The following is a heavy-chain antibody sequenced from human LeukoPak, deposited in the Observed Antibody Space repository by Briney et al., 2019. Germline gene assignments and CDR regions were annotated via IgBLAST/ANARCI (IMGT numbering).Heavy chain of an antibody. V-gene: IGHV3-7*01. J-gene: IGHJ3*02. D-gene: IGHD7-27*01. CDR2: IKQDGSEK. CDR1: GFTFSSYW. Sequence: TGGSLRLSCAASGFTFSSYWMSWVRQAPGKGLEWVANIKQDGSEKYYMDSVKGRFTISRDNAKNSLYLQMNSLRAEDTAVYYCAKRGINWGNAFDICGQGTMVTVSS. CDR3: AKRGINWGNAFDI.